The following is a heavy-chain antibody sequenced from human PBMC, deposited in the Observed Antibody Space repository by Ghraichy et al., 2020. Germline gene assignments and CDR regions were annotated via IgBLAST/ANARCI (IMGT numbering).Heavy chain of an antibody. D-gene: IGHD1-26*01. CDR3: AGELGSFYFDY. CDR1: GGSISNNNW. Sequence: SETLSLTCAVSGGSISNNNWWSWVRQSPGKGLEWIGEISHGGATNYNPSLSSRVTISLDKSTHQFSLRLSSVTAADTAVYYCAGELGSFYFDYWGQGSLVTVSS. V-gene: IGHV4-4*02. CDR2: ISHGGAT. J-gene: IGHJ4*02.